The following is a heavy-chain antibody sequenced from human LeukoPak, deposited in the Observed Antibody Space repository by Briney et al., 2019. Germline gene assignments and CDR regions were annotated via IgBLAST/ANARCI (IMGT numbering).Heavy chain of an antibody. J-gene: IGHJ4*02. Sequence: SGTLSLTCTVSGGAISTFYWSWIRQPPGKGLEWIGYIYYRGSTDYNPSLKSRVTISVDTSKNQFFLKLSSVTAADTAVYYCASGGNGGYYFDYWGQGTLVTVSS. V-gene: IGHV4-59*08. CDR2: IYYRGST. D-gene: IGHD4-23*01. CDR3: ASGGNGGYYFDY. CDR1: GGAISTFY.